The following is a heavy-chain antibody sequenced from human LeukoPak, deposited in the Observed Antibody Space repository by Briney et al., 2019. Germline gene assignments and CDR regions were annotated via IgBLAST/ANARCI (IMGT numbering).Heavy chain of an antibody. Sequence: PSETLSLTCTVSGGSISGSSYYWGWIRQPPGKGLEWIGYIYYSGSTYYNPSLKRRVTISVDTSKNQFSLKLSSVTAADTAVYYCAREGHYDILTGYYPDYWGQGTLVTVSS. D-gene: IGHD3-9*01. CDR3: AREGHYDILTGYYPDY. V-gene: IGHV4-30-4*08. CDR2: IYYSGST. CDR1: GGSISGSSYY. J-gene: IGHJ4*02.